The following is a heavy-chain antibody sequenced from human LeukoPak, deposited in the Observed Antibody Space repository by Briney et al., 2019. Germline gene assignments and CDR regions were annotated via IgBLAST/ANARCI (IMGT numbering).Heavy chain of an antibody. J-gene: IGHJ4*02. CDR3: VKDRVLVGELDY. CDR2: ISSSGGST. V-gene: IGHV3-23*01. D-gene: IGHD2-8*02. Sequence: GGSLRLSCAASGFTFSSYAMSWVRQAPGEGLEWVSTISSSGGSTYYAGSVKGRFTISRDHSKNTLYLQMSGLRAEDTAVYYCVKDRVLVGELDYWGQGTLVTVSS. CDR1: GFTFSSYA.